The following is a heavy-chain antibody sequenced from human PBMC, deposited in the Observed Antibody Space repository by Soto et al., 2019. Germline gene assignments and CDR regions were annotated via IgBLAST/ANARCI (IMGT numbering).Heavy chain of an antibody. J-gene: IGHJ5*02. CDR1: GGSIRSGDYY. D-gene: IGHD6-13*01. CDR2: IYYSGST. V-gene: IGHV4-30-4*01. Sequence: PISLPCTVSGGSIRSGDYYWSRKRQPPGKGLEWIGYIYYSGSTYYNPSVKSRVTISVDTSKNQFSLKLSSVTAADTAVYYCARGAIANWFDNWGQGTLVTVSS. CDR3: ARGAIANWFDN.